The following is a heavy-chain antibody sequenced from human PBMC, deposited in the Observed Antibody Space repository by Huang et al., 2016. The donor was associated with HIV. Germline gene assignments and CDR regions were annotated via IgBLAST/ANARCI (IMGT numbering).Heavy chain of an antibody. J-gene: IGHJ5*02. CDR3: ARPPGSGILGGWFDP. CDR2: IYYTGST. Sequence: QLQLQESGPGLVKPSETLSLTCTVSGGSVSSTNYYWGWIRQPPGKGLEWIGTIYYTGSTSYNPSLKGGVTISGDTSKNQFYLKVTSVTAADTALYYCARPPGSGILGGWFDPWGQGALVTVSS. CDR1: GGSVSSTNYY. D-gene: IGHD3-10*01. V-gene: IGHV4-39*01.